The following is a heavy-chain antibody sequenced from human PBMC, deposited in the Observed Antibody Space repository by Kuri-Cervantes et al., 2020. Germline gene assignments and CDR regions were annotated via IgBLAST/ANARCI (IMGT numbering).Heavy chain of an antibody. CDR1: GFTFSSYV. Sequence: GGSLTLSCSAAGFTFSSYVMHWVRQAPGKELEWVAVIWYDGSNKYYADSVKGRFTISRDNSKNTLYLQMNCLRAEDTAVYHCARLAAAEPFDIWGQGTRVTVSS. CDR2: IWYDGSNK. D-gene: IGHD6-25*01. V-gene: IGHV3-33*08. J-gene: IGHJ3*02. CDR3: ARLAAAEPFDI.